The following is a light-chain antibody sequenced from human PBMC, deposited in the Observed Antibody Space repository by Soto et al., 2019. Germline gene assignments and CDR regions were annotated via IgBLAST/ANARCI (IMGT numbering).Light chain of an antibody. CDR1: QDISNY. CDR3: QQYDNLPALT. V-gene: IGKV1-33*01. Sequence: DIQMTQSPSSLSASVGDRVTITCQASQDISNYLNWYQQKPGKAPKLLIYDASNWETGVPSRFSRSGSGTDFTFTISSLQPEDIATYYCQQYDNLPALTFGGGTKVEIK. J-gene: IGKJ4*02. CDR2: DAS.